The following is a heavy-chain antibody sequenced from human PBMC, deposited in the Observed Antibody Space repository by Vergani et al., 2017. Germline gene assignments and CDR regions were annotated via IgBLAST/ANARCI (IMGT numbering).Heavy chain of an antibody. J-gene: IGHJ5*02. V-gene: IGHV4-39*07. CDR1: GGSISSSSYY. D-gene: IGHD3-10*01. Sequence: QLQLQESGPGLVKPSETLSLTCTVSGGSISSSSYYWGWIRQPPGKGMEWIGSIYYSGSTYYNPSLKSRVTISVDTSKNQFSLKLSSVTAADTAVYYCARDLPVQGDLWGQGTLVTVSS. CDR2: IYYSGST. CDR3: ARDLPVQGDL.